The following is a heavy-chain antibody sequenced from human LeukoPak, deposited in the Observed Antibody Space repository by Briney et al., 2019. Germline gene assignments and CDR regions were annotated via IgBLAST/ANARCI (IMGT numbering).Heavy chain of an antibody. V-gene: IGHV1-69*13. CDR2: IIPIFGTA. J-gene: IGHJ6*03. Sequence: ASVKVSCKASGGTFSSYAISWVRQAPGQGLEWMGGIIPIFGTANYAQKFQGRVTITADESTSTAYMELSSLRSEDTAVYYCAIHPWGSNYYYYMDVWGKGTTVTVSS. D-gene: IGHD3-16*01. CDR3: AIHPWGSNYYYYMDV. CDR1: GGTFSSYA.